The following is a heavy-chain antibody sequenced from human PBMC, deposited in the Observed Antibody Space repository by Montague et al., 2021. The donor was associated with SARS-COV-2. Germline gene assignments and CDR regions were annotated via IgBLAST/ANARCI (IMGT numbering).Heavy chain of an antibody. CDR1: GGSISSSSYY. J-gene: IGHJ6*02. D-gene: IGHD2-2*02. Sequence: SETLSLTCTVSGGSISSSSYYWGWIRQPPGKGLEWIGSIYYSGSTYYNLSHKSRVTISVATSKNQFTLKLNSVTAADPAVYYCARDPCRQLLLYPVGEYYYGMDVWGQGTTVTVSS. CDR2: IYYSGST. V-gene: IGHV4-39*06. CDR3: ARDPCRQLLLYPVGEYYYGMDV.